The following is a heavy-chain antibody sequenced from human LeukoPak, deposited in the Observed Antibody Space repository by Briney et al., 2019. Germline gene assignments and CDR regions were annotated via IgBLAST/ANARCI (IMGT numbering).Heavy chain of an antibody. CDR1: GFSVGSYY. CDR2: IYSGGST. CDR3: AKGMVRGALTGFDY. D-gene: IGHD3-10*01. V-gene: IGHV3-53*01. Sequence: PGGSLRLSCAASGFSVGSYYMNWVRQAPGKGLEWVSVIYSGGSTYYADSVKGRFTISRDNSKNTLYLQMNSLRAEDTAVYYCAKGMVRGALTGFDYWGQGTLVTVSS. J-gene: IGHJ4*02.